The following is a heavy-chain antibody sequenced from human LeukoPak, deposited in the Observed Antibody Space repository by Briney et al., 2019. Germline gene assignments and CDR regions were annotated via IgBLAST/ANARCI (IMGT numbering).Heavy chain of an antibody. CDR3: ARGPLGGADPFDY. J-gene: IGHJ4*02. D-gene: IGHD1-26*01. Sequence: SETLSLTCTVSGGSVSTYYWSWIRQPAGKGLEFIGRFFTSGTSGTTNYNPSLKSRVTMSLDTSKNQFSLKLSSVTAADTAVYYCARGPLGGADPFDYWGQGTLVTVSS. CDR1: GGSVSTYY. V-gene: IGHV4-4*07. CDR2: FFTSGTSGTT.